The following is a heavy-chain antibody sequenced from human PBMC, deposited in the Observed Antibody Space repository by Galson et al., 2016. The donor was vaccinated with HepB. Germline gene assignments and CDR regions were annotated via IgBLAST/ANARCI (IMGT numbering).Heavy chain of an antibody. Sequence: SLRLSCAASGFTFNNFGIHWVRQAPGKGLEWVALISYDGSNKYYSDSVKGRFTISRDNSKNTLYLQMNRLRAEDTAIYYCSKDLVEYNYYYNYMDVWGKGTTVTVSS. V-gene: IGHV3-30*18. CDR1: GFTFNNFG. J-gene: IGHJ6*03. D-gene: IGHD1-1*01. CDR2: ISYDGSNK. CDR3: SKDLVEYNYYYNYMDV.